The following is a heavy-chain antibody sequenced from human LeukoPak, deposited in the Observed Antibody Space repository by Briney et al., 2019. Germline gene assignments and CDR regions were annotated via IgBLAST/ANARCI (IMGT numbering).Heavy chain of an antibody. D-gene: IGHD1-14*01. CDR1: GGSISSGGYY. V-gene: IGHV4-31*03. CDR3: ARVRINWRHFDY. Sequence: TSETLSLTCTVSGGSISSGGYYWSWIRQHPGKGLEWIGYIYCSGSTYYNPSLKSRVTISVDTSKNQFSLKLSSVTAADTAVYYCARVRINWRHFDYWGQGTLVTVSS. CDR2: IYCSGST. J-gene: IGHJ4*02.